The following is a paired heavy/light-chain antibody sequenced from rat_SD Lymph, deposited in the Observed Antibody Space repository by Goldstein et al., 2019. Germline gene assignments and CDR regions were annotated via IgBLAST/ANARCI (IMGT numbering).Light chain of an antibody. CDR3: QQSWNDPRT. Sequence: DTVLTQSPALAVSPGERVSISCRASEGVNSYMHWYQQKPGQQPKLLIYKASNLASGVPARFSGSGSGTDFTLTIDPVEADDTATYFCQQSWNDPRTFGGGTKLELK. CDR1: EGVNSY. J-gene: IGKJ1*01. CDR2: KAS. V-gene: IGKV3S11*01.
Heavy chain of an antibody. CDR1: GFSLSTYGMG. V-gene: IGHV8-20*01. CDR3: ARIGITIAAISTAEVFDY. CDR2: IWWDDDK. J-gene: IGHJ2*01. Sequence: QVTLKESGPGILQPSQTLSLTCTFSGFSLSTYGMGVGWIRQPSGKGLEWLANIWWDDDKYYNPSLKNRLTISKDTSNNQAFLKITNVDTADTATYYCARIGITIAAISTAEVFDYWGQGVMVTVSS. D-gene: IGHD1-2*01.